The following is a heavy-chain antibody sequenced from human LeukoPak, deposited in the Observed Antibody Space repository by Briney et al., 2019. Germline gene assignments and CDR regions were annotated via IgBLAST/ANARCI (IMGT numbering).Heavy chain of an antibody. CDR1: GFTFSTYW. Sequence: QTGGSLRLSXAASGFTFSTYWMHWVRQTPGKGLVWVSRINSEETVANYADSVRGRFTISRDNAKNTLYLQMNSLGAEDTAVYYCARESTVGPIQTDALDIWGQGTMVTVSS. CDR3: ARESTVGPIQTDALDI. D-gene: IGHD1-26*01. V-gene: IGHV3-74*01. CDR2: INSEETVA. J-gene: IGHJ3*02.